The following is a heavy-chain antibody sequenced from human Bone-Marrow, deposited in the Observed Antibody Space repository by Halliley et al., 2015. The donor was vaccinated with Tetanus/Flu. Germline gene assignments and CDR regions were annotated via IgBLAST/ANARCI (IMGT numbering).Heavy chain of an antibody. CDR3: ASRRGILCPSEWQPPGS. Sequence: TLSLTCTVSGGSISSGSSWSWPRQPPGKGLEWIGYIYDSGTTFYTPSLMSRVTILIDKSRNQFSLLLTSVTAADTAFYFCASRRGILCPSEWQPPGSWGQGTLVTVS. J-gene: IGHJ5*01. V-gene: IGHV4-30-2*01. CDR2: IYDSGTT. CDR1: GGSISSGSS. D-gene: IGHD2-15*01.